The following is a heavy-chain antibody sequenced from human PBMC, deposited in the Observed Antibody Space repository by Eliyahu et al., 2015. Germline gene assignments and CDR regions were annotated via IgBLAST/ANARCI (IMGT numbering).Heavy chain of an antibody. CDR2: INYDGSNK. J-gene: IGHJ4*02. D-gene: IGHD3-10*01. CDR3: AKDGLVRGYYFDY. V-gene: IGHV3-30*02. CDR1: GFXSSSFN. Sequence: QVHLVESGGGVVQPGGSLXLSCAASGFXSSSFNXHWVRQAPGKGLDWVTFINYDGSNKFYADSVKGRFTISRDNSKNTLYLQMNSLRAEDTAVYYCAKDGLVRGYYFDYWGQGTLVTVSS.